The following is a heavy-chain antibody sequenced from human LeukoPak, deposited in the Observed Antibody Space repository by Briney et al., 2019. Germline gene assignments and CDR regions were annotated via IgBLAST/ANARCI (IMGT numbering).Heavy chain of an antibody. J-gene: IGHJ4*02. CDR2: IYYISNT. Sequence: PSETLSLTCTVSGASVGSAGYYWSWIRQPPGGGLEWIGYIYYISNTNYNPSLKSRVTLSVDPSKNQFSLKLNSVTAADPAVYYCARTQSQSGSYRYYFGYWGQGTLVTVSS. D-gene: IGHD1-26*01. CDR1: GASVGSAGYY. V-gene: IGHV4-61*08. CDR3: ARTQSQSGSYRYYFGY.